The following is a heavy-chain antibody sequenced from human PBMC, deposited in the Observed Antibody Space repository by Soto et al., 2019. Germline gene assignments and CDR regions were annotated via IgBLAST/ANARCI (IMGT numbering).Heavy chain of an antibody. Sequence: QITLKESGTTLVKPTQTLTLTCTFSGFSLSSSGVAVGWIRQPPGKALEWLALIYWNGIERYSPSLKSRLTITKDTSKNQVVLTMTNMDPVDAATYFCAHGDPLDFHYWGQGTLVTVSP. D-gene: IGHD3-10*01. CDR3: AHGDPLDFHY. CDR2: IYWNGIE. J-gene: IGHJ4*02. CDR1: GFSLSSSGVA. V-gene: IGHV2-5*01.